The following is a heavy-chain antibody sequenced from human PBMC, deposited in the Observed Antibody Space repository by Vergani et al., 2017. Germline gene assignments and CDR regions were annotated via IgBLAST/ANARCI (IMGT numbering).Heavy chain of an antibody. D-gene: IGHD3-3*01. V-gene: IGHV5-51*01. CDR1: RYSFTSYW. CDR2: IYPGDSDT. CDR3: ARQAEDNFWSGYPGY. Sequence: EVQLVQSGAEVKKPGESLKISCKGSRYSFTSYWIGWVRQMPGKGLEWMGIIYPGDSDTRYSPSFQGQVTISADKSISTAYLQWSSLKASDTAMYYCARQAEDNFWSGYPGYWGQGTLVTVSS. J-gene: IGHJ4*02.